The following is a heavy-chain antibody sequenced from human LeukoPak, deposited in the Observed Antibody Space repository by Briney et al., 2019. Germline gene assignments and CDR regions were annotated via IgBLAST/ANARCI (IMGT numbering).Heavy chain of an antibody. CDR2: ISGSGGST. CDR3: AKVQLVRGVY. CDR1: GFTFRNYL. J-gene: IGHJ4*02. D-gene: IGHD6-13*01. Sequence: PGGSLRLSCAASGFTFRNYLMNWVRQAPGKGLEWVSAISGSGGSTYYADSVKGRFTISRDNSKNTLYLQMNSLRAEDTAVYYCAKVQLVRGVYWGQGTLVTVSS. V-gene: IGHV3-23*01.